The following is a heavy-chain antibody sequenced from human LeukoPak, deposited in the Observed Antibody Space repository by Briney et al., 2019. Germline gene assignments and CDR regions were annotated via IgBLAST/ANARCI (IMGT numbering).Heavy chain of an antibody. J-gene: IGHJ6*03. Sequence: ASVKVSCKASGYSFTGYYIHWVRQAPGQGLEWMGWINPNNGGTNYAQTFQGRVTVTRDTSISTAFMELSRLRSDDTAVYDCACARRGPLALMDVWGKGTTVTVSS. CDR1: GYSFTGYY. D-gene: IGHD3-10*01. CDR3: ACARRGPLALMDV. CDR2: INPNNGGT. V-gene: IGHV1-2*02.